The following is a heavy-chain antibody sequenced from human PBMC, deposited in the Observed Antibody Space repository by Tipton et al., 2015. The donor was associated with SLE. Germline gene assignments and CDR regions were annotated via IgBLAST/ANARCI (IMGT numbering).Heavy chain of an antibody. Sequence: GLVKPSETLSLTCTVSGGSISSYCWNWFRQPPGKGLEWIGDIYYTGSTYYNPSLKSRVTISVDTSKNQFSLKLSSVTAADTAVYYCAGRGDLVVVTSYFDYWGQGTLVTVSS. V-gene: IGHV4-59*01. CDR2: IYYTGST. CDR3: AGRGDLVVVTSYFDY. CDR1: GGSISSYC. D-gene: IGHD2-21*02. J-gene: IGHJ4*02.